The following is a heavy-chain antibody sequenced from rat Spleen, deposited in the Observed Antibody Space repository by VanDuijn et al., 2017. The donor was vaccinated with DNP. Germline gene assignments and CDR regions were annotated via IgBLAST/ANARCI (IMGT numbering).Heavy chain of an antibody. CDR2: ISSGGVT. D-gene: IGHD1-12*01. CDR1: GFSLPDYS. V-gene: IGHV2-6*01. CDR3: AREGTLMTVGFLDY. Sequence: QVQLKESGPGLVQPSQTLSLTCTVSGFSLPDYSVHWIRQPPGKVLEWIAAISSGGVTFYNSALKSRLSISRDTSKSQVFLKMSSLRTEDTAIYFCAREGTLMTVGFLDYWGQGVMVTVSS. J-gene: IGHJ2*01.